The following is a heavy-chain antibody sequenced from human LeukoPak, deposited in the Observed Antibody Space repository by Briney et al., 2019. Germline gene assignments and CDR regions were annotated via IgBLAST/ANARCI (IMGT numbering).Heavy chain of an antibody. CDR3: ARGHGLGYCSSTSCSDAFDI. CDR1: GGSFSGYY. Sequence: SETLSLTCAVYGGSFSGYYWSWIRQPPGKGLEWIGEINHSGSTNYNPSLMSRVTISVDTSKNQFSLTLSSVTAADTAVYYCARGHGLGYCSSTSCSDAFDIWGQGTMVTVSS. V-gene: IGHV4-34*01. D-gene: IGHD2-2*01. J-gene: IGHJ3*02. CDR2: INHSGST.